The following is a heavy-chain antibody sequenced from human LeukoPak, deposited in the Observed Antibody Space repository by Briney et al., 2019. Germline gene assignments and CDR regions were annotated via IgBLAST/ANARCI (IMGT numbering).Heavy chain of an antibody. V-gene: IGHV3-21*01. D-gene: IGHD1-7*01. CDR2: ISSSSSYI. Sequence: PGGSLRLSCAASGFTFSSYSMNWVRQAPGKGLEWVSSISSSSSYIYYADSVKGRFTISRDNAKNSLYLQMNSLRAEDTAVYHCAREGITGTTRGYFDYWGQGTLVTVSS. CDR3: AREGITGTTRGYFDY. J-gene: IGHJ4*02. CDR1: GFTFSSYS.